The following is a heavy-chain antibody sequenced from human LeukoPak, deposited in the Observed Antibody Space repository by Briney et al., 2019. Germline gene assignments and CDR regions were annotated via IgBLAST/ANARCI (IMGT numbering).Heavy chain of an antibody. J-gene: IGHJ6*03. Sequence: GGSLRLSCAASGFTFSSYSMNWVRQAPGKGLEWVSSISSSSSYIYYADSVKGRFTISRDNAKNSLYLQMNSLRAEDTAVYYCARARSEYSSSRDYYYMDVWGKGTTVTVSS. CDR2: ISSSSSYI. D-gene: IGHD6-6*01. CDR3: ARARSEYSSSRDYYYMDV. V-gene: IGHV3-21*01. CDR1: GFTFSSYS.